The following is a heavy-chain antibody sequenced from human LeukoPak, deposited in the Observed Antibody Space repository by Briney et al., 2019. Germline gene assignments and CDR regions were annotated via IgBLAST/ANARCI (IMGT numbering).Heavy chain of an antibody. CDR3: ARALGYCSGGSCYQPDY. Sequence: PSETLSLTCTVSGGSISSGSYYWSWIRQPAGKGLEWIGRIYTSGSTNYNPSLGSRVTISIDTSKNQFSLKLSSVTAADTAVYYCARALGYCSGGSCYQPDYWGQGTLVTVSS. D-gene: IGHD2-15*01. CDR1: GGSISSGSYY. J-gene: IGHJ4*02. CDR2: IYTSGST. V-gene: IGHV4-61*02.